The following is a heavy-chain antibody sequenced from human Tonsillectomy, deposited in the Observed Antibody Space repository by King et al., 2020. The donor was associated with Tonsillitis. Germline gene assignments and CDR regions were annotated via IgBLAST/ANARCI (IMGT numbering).Heavy chain of an antibody. J-gene: IGHJ3*02. CDR2: INSDGSSI. CDR3: ARVTTGAFDI. D-gene: IGHD4-17*01. CDR1: VFTFSDYW. V-gene: IGHV3-74*01. Sequence: VQLVESGGGLVQPGGSLRLSCAGSVFTFSDYWMHWVRQAPGKGLVWVSGINSDGSSIIYADSVKGRITITRDIAKNTLYLQMNGLRAEDTAVYYCARVTTGAFDIWGQGKMVTVSS.